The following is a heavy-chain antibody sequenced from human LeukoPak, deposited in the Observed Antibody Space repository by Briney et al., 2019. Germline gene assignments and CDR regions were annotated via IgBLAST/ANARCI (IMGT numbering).Heavy chain of an antibody. CDR3: ARGQLQYYYYIDV. V-gene: IGHV3-30*04. D-gene: IGHD2-2*02. CDR2: ITYDGSKK. Sequence: TGGSLRLSCAASGFTFINHAMHWVRQAPGKGLEWVAGITYDGSKKYSPDSVKGRCTISRDNSKKTLFLEMNSLRAEDTAVYYCARGQLQYYYYIDVWGKGTTVTVSS. CDR1: GFTFINHA. J-gene: IGHJ6*03.